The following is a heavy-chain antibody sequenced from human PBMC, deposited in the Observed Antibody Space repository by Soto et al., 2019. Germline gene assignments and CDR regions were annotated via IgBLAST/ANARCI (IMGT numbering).Heavy chain of an antibody. Sequence: GGSLRLSCAASGFTFSSYAMSWVRQAPGKGLEWVSAISGSGGSTYYADSVKGRFTISRDNSKNTLYLQMNSLRAEDTAVYYCAKEAILGYCSGGSCYPTNWFDPWGQGTLVTVSS. CDR3: AKEAILGYCSGGSCYPTNWFDP. CDR2: ISGSGGST. D-gene: IGHD2-15*01. CDR1: GFTFSSYA. V-gene: IGHV3-23*01. J-gene: IGHJ5*02.